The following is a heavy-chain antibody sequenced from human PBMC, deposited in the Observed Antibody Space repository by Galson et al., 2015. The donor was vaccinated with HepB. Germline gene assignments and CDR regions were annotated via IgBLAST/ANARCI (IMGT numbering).Heavy chain of an antibody. CDR3: ARPSAETQWLATGHYFDY. D-gene: IGHD6-19*01. CDR1: GYTFTSYG. CDR2: ISAYNGNT. J-gene: IGHJ4*02. Sequence: SVKVSCKASGYTFTSYGISWVRQAPGQGLEWMGWISAYNGNTNYAQKLQGRVTMTTDTSTSTAYMELRSLRSDDTAVYYCARPSAETQWLATGHYFDYWGQGTLVTVSS. V-gene: IGHV1-18*04.